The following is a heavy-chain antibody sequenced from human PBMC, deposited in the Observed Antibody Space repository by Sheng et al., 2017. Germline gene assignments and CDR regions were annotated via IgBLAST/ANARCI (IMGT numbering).Heavy chain of an antibody. CDR1: GGSISSGSYY. D-gene: IGHD3-22*01. CDR3: ARVVKASTAHDY. Sequence: QLQLQESGPGLVKPSETLSLTCSVSGGSISSGSYYWGWIRQPPGKGLEWIGNIYYSGSTWYNPSLKSRVTISIDTSTKQFFLKLTSVTAADTAVYYCARVVKASTAHDYWGQGTLVTSPQ. V-gene: IGHV4-39*07. CDR2: IYYSGST. J-gene: IGHJ4*02.